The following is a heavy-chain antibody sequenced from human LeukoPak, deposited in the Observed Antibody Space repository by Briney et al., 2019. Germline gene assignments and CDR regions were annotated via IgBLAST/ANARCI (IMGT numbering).Heavy chain of an antibody. Sequence: PSETLSLTCTVSGGSISSSSYYWGWIRQPPGKGLGWIGSIYYSGSTYYNPSLKSRVTISVDTSKNQFSLKLSSVTAADTAVYYCARSTTWMVNFDYWGQGTLVTVSS. V-gene: IGHV4-39*07. D-gene: IGHD2/OR15-2a*01. J-gene: IGHJ4*02. CDR2: IYYSGST. CDR3: ARSTTWMVNFDY. CDR1: GGSISSSSYY.